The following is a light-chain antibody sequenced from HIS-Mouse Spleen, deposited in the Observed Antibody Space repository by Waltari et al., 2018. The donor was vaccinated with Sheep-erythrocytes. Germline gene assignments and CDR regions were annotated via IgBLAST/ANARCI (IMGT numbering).Light chain of an antibody. CDR1: QSVSSY. CDR2: DAS. Sequence: EIVLTQSPATLSLSPGERATLSCRASQSVSSYLAWYQQKPGQAPRLLFYDASNRATGIPARFSGSGSRTDFTLTISSLEPEDFAVYYCQQRSNWYTFGQGTKLEIK. V-gene: IGKV3-11*01. CDR3: QQRSNWYT. J-gene: IGKJ2*01.